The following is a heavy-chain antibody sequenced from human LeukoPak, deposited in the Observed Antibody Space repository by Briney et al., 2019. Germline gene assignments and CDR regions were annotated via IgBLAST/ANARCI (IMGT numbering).Heavy chain of an antibody. CDR2: IYYNRGT. V-gene: IGHV4-39*01. CDR3: ARLLVGVITTHSGDC. Sequence: PSETLSLTCTVSSDSISNSAYYWGWIRQPPGRGLEWIGTIYYNRGTYYNPSLKSRVTISVDTSKNQFSLKLSSVTAADTAMYYCARLLVGVITTHSGDCWGQGTLVTVSS. D-gene: IGHD3-22*01. J-gene: IGHJ4*02. CDR1: SDSISNSAYY.